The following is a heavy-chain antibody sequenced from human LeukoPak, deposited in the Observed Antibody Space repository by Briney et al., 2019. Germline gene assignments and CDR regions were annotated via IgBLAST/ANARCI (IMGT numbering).Heavy chain of an antibody. CDR3: ATTGYYSYYYYYMDV. CDR2: IYSGGST. V-gene: IGHV3-53*01. J-gene: IGHJ6*03. CDR1: GFTFSSNY. D-gene: IGHD3-9*01. Sequence: GSLRLSCAASGFTFSSNYMSWVRQAPGKGLEWVSVIYSGGSTYYSDSVKGRFTISRDNSKNTLYLQMNSLRAEDTAVYYCATTGYYSYYYYYMDVWGKGTTVTVSS.